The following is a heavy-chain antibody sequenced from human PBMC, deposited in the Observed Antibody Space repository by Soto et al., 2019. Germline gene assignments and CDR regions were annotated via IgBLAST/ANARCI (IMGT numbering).Heavy chain of an antibody. Sequence: SETLSLTCTVSGASISSGRYYWSWIRQPPGKGLEWIGYIYYSGSTNYNPSLKSRVTISVDTSKNQFSLKLSSVTAADTAVYYCARVVGPRIGYGSGSMADVNWFDPWGQGTLVTVSS. CDR2: IYYSGST. D-gene: IGHD5-12*01. V-gene: IGHV4-61*01. J-gene: IGHJ5*02. CDR1: GASISSGRYY. CDR3: ARVVGPRIGYGSGSMADVNWFDP.